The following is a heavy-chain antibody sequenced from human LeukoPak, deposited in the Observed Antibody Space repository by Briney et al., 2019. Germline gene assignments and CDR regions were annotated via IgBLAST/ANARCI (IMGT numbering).Heavy chain of an antibody. CDR2: INHSGST. CDR3: ARGGSPVGATNDY. D-gene: IGHD1-26*01. CDR1: GGSISSYY. Sequence: SETLSLTCTVSGGSISSYYWSWIRQPPGKGLEWIGEINHSGSTNYNPSLKSRVTISVDTSKSQFSLKLSSVTAADTAVYYCARGGSPVGATNDYWGQGTLVTVSS. V-gene: IGHV4-34*01. J-gene: IGHJ4*02.